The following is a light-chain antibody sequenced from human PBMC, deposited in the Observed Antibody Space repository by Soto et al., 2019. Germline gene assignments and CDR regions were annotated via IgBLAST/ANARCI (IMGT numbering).Light chain of an antibody. Sequence: EIVLTQSPGTLSLSPGESATLSCRATQSVSSSFLAWYQQKPGQAPRRLIYGASSRATGIPDRFSGSGSGTDFTLTINILEAEDFAVYYCQLYGNSPRTFGPGTKVDIK. CDR3: QLYGNSPRT. J-gene: IGKJ3*01. CDR2: GAS. V-gene: IGKV3-20*01. CDR1: QSVSSSF.